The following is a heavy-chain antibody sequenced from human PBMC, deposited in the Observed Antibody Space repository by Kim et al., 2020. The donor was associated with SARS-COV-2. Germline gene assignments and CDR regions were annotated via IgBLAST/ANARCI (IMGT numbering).Heavy chain of an antibody. Sequence: DTVNGRFTIARDNSKNTLYLKMNSLRVEDTAVYYCARDYDDFWSGSFVNWGQGALVTVSS. CDR3: ARDYDDFWSGSFVN. V-gene: IGHV3-66*01. D-gene: IGHD3-3*01. J-gene: IGHJ4*02.